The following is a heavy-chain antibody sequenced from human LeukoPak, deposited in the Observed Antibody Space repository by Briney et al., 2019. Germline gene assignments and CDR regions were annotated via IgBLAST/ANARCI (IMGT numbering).Heavy chain of an antibody. D-gene: IGHD4-17*01. CDR2: IKQDGSEK. Sequence: GGSLRLSCAASGFAFSSYWMSWVRQAPGKGLEWVANIKQDGSEKYYVDSVKGRFTISRDNAKNSLYLQMNSLRAEDTAVYFCARGQTTMTNWGQGTLVTVSP. CDR3: ARGQTTMTN. J-gene: IGHJ4*02. CDR1: GFAFSSYW. V-gene: IGHV3-7*03.